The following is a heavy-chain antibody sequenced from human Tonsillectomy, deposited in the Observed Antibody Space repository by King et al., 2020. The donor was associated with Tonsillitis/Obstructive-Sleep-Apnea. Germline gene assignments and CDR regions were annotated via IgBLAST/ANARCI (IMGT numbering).Heavy chain of an antibody. CDR3: ARDQKRYCSSTSCYYYYYMDV. D-gene: IGHD2-2*01. CDR1: GFTFSDYY. V-gene: IGHV3-11*05. Sequence: VQLVESGGGLVKPGGSLRLSCAASGFTFSDYYMSWIRQAPGKGLEWVSYISSSSSYTNYSDSVKGRFTISRDNAKNSLYLQMNSLRAEDTAVYYCARDQKRYCSSTSCYYYYYMDVWGKGTTVTVSS. J-gene: IGHJ6*03. CDR2: ISSSSSYT.